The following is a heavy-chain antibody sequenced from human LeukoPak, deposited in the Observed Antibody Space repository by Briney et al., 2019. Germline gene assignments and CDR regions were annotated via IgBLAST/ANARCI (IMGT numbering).Heavy chain of an antibody. D-gene: IGHD6-19*01. CDR3: AQGSSSGWYYFGY. V-gene: IGHV3-30*18. CDR1: GFTFSYYG. J-gene: IGHJ4*02. Sequence: KSGGSLRLSCAASGFTFSYYGMHWVRQAPGKGLEWVGVISYDGNEKYYADSVEGRFTISRDNSKNTLFLQMNSLRPEDTAIYYCAQGSSSGWYYFGYWGQGTLVTVSS. CDR2: ISYDGNEK.